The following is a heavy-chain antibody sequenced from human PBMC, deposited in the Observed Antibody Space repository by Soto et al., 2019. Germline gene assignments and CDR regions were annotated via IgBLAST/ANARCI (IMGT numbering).Heavy chain of an antibody. CDR1: GFSFSTW. Sequence: EVQLVESGGGVVQPGGSLRLSCAASGFSFSTWMHWVRQAPGKGLVWLSRINSDGSSITYADSVKGRFIVSRDNAKNTLYLQINSLTAEDTAVYYCTRGASGYGNFAYWGQGVLLTVSS. J-gene: IGHJ4*02. CDR3: TRGASGYGNFAY. CDR2: INSDGSSI. D-gene: IGHD5-12*01. V-gene: IGHV3-74*01.